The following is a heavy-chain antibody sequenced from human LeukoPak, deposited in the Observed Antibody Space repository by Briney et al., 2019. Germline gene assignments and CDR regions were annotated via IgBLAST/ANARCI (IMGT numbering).Heavy chain of an antibody. Sequence: GASVKVSCKASGGTFSSYAISWVRQAPGQGLEWMGGVIPIFGTANYAQKFQGRGTITADESTSTAYMEPSSLRSEDTALYYCGRDLGSSSGFDYWGQGTLVTVSS. CDR1: GGTFSSYA. V-gene: IGHV1-69*13. CDR2: VIPIFGTA. D-gene: IGHD6-6*01. CDR3: GRDLGSSSGFDY. J-gene: IGHJ4*02.